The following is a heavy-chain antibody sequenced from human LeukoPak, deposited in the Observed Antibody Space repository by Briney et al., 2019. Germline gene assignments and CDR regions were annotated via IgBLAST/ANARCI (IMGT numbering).Heavy chain of an antibody. Sequence: GGSLRLSCAASGFTFSSCEMNWVRQAPGKGLEWVSYISSSGSTIYYADSVKGRFTISRDNAKNSLYLQMNSLRAEDTAVYYCARGLYVRGGDNKREGILPFDYWGQGTLVTVSS. CDR3: ARGLYVRGGDNKREGILPFDY. CDR2: ISSSGSTI. V-gene: IGHV3-48*03. CDR1: GFTFSSCE. D-gene: IGHD3-10*02. J-gene: IGHJ4*02.